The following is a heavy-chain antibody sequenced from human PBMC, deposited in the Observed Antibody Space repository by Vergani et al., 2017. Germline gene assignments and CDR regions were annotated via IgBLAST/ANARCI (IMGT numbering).Heavy chain of an antibody. D-gene: IGHD2-15*01. CDR2: ITHTGST. Sequence: QVQLEESGPGLVKPSETLSLTCTVSGGSISSGSYYWSWIRQPAGKGLEWIGEITHTGSTSYNPSLKTRVTMSVDTSQNQFSLRLCSVTAADTAVYYCTRHWAVVAANNWFDPWGQGTLVTVSS. CDR1: GGSISSGSYY. J-gene: IGHJ5*02. CDR3: TRHWAVVAANNWFDP. V-gene: IGHV4-61*10.